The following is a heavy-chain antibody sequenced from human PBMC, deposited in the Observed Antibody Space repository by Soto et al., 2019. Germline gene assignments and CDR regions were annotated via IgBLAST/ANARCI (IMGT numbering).Heavy chain of an antibody. Sequence: EVQLVESGGGLVQPGGSLRLSCAASGFTFSSYAMHWVRQAPGKGLEYVSAIGSDGGNTYYANSVKDRFTISRDNSKHTLYLQMGSLRTEDMAVYYCARGDPYSDTLRNDAFDIWGQWTMVTVSS. CDR2: IGSDGGNT. CDR1: GFTFSSYA. V-gene: IGHV3-64*01. J-gene: IGHJ3*02. CDR3: ARGDPYSDTLRNDAFDI. D-gene: IGHD5-18*01.